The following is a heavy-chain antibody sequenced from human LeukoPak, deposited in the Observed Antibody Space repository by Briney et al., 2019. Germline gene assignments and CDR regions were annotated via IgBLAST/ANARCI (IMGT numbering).Heavy chain of an antibody. D-gene: IGHD4-11*01. J-gene: IGHJ4*02. CDR1: GGTFSSYA. V-gene: IGHV1-69*13. CDR3: ARGLDDYSNYVGLDY. Sequence: ASVKVSCKASGGTFSSYAISWVRQAPGQGLEWMGGIIPIFGTANYAQKFQGRVTTTADESTSTAYMELSSLRSEDTAVYYCARGLDDYSNYVGLDYWGQGTLVTVSS. CDR2: IIPIFGTA.